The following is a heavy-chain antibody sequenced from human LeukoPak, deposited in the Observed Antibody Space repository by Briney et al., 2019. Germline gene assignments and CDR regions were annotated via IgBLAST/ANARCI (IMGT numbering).Heavy chain of an antibody. D-gene: IGHD3-10*01. CDR1: GFTFSSYG. J-gene: IGHJ6*02. CDR3: AGDMSVRGSPYYYYYGMDV. CDR2: IWYDGSNK. V-gene: IGHV3-33*01. Sequence: GGSLRLSCAASGFTFSSYGMHWVRQAPGKGLEWVAVIWYDGSNKYYADSVKGRFTISRDNSKNTLYLQMNSLRAEDTAVYYCAGDMSVRGSPYYYYYGMDVWGQGTTVTVSS.